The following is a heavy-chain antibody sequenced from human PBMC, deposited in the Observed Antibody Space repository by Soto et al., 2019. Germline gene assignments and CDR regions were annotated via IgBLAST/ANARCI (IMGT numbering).Heavy chain of an antibody. Sequence: QVQLVESGGGVVQPGTSLRLSCAASGFRFKSFVMHWVRQAPGKGLEWVAFKSYDGNNKDYGDSVKGRFTVSRDNSQNTLHLQMDFLRPEDTALYDYARWGTTGGFDLWGQGTLVSVSS. CDR1: GFRFKSFV. V-gene: IGHV3-30*19. D-gene: IGHD3-16*01. J-gene: IGHJ4*02. CDR2: KSYDGNNK. CDR3: ARWGTTGGFDL.